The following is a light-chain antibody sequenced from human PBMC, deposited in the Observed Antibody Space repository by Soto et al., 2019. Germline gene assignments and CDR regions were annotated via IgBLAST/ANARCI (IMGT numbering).Light chain of an antibody. CDR2: GAS. J-gene: IGKJ1*01. V-gene: IGKV3-20*01. CDR3: QQFGGSPPSWT. Sequence: ESVLTQSPGTLSLSPGERATLSCRASQSVSSNSLAWYQQEPGQAPRLLIYGASSRATGTPDRFSGSGSGTDFTLTISRLEPEDFPVYYCQQFGGSPPSWTFGQGTKVEI. CDR1: QSVSSNS.